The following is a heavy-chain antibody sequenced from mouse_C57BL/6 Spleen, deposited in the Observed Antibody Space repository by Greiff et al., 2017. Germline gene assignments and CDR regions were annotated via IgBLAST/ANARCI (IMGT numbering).Heavy chain of an antibody. CDR1: GFTFSDYY. V-gene: IGHV5-16*01. J-gene: IGHJ2*01. Sequence: EVKVVESEGGLVQPGSSMKLSCTASGFTFSDYYMAWVRQVPEKGLEWVANFNYDGSSTYYLDSLKSRFIISRDNAKNILYLQMSSLKSEDTATYYCARDQRGFDYWGHGTTLSVSS. CDR3: ARDQRGFDY. CDR2: FNYDGSST.